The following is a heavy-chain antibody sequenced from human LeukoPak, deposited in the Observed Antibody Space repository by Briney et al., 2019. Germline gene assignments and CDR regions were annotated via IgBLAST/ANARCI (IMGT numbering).Heavy chain of an antibody. J-gene: IGHJ4*02. CDR2: IIPIFGTA. V-gene: IGHV1-69*01. CDR1: GGTFSSYA. Sequence: SVKVSCKASGGTFSSYAISWVRQAPGQGLEWMGGIIPIFGTANYAQKFQGRVTITADESTNTAYMELSSLRSEDTAVYYCARSRVDCSTTSCRSMGYWGQGTLVTVSS. D-gene: IGHD2-2*01. CDR3: ARSRVDCSTTSCRSMGY.